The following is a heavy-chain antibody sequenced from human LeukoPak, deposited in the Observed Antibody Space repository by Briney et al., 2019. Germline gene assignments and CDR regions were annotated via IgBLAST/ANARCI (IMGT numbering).Heavy chain of an antibody. D-gene: IGHD3-16*01. J-gene: IGHJ4*02. V-gene: IGHV4-39*01. Sequence: SETLSLTCTVSGGSISSSSYYWGWIRQPPGKGLEWIGSIYYGGSTYYNPSIKSRVTISVDTSKNQFFLKLSSVTAADAAVYYCARHGGGGGSLFHYWGQGTLVTVSS. CDR3: ARHGGGGGSLFHY. CDR1: GGSISSSSYY. CDR2: IYYGGST.